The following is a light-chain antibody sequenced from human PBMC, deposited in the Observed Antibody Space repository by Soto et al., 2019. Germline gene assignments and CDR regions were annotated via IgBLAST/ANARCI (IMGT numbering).Light chain of an antibody. Sequence: QSVLTQPASVSGSPGQSIAISCTGTSSDIGGYNSVSWYQQHPGKAPKLMIYNVSNRPSGVSDRFSGSKSGNTASLTISGLQAEDEADYYCSSYTSSSTYVFGLGTKVTVL. V-gene: IGLV2-14*01. CDR2: NVS. CDR3: SSYTSSSTYV. CDR1: SSDIGGYNS. J-gene: IGLJ1*01.